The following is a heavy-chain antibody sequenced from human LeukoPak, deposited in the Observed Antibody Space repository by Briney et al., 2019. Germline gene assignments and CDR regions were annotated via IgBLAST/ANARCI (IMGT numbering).Heavy chain of an antibody. CDR3: ARGTGVVVVPAARYYYYYYMDV. CDR1: GGSISSSSYY. CDR2: IYYSGST. J-gene: IGHJ6*03. V-gene: IGHV4-39*07. Sequence: SETLSLTCTVSGGSISSSSYYWGWIRQPPGKGLEWIGSIYYSGSTYYNPSLKSRVTISIDTSKNQFSLKLSSVTAADTAVYYCARGTGVVVVPAARYYYYYYMDVWGKGTTVTVSS. D-gene: IGHD2-2*01.